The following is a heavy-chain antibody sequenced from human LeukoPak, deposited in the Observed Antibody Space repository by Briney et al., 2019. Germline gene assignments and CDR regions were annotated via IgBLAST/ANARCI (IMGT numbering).Heavy chain of an antibody. CDR2: IYISGST. Sequence: SETLSLTCTVSGGSISSYYWSWIRQPPGKGLEWIGYIYISGSTDYNPSLKSRVTISLDTSKNLFSLKLSSLTAADTAVYYCARHRGYERTDYFFLDAFDFWGQGTVVTVSS. D-gene: IGHD3-22*01. CDR3: ARHRGYERTDYFFLDAFDF. V-gene: IGHV4-4*09. CDR1: GGSISSYY. J-gene: IGHJ3*01.